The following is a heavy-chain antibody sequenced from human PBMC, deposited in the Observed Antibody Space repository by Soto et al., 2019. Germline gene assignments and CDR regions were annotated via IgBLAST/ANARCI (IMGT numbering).Heavy chain of an antibody. V-gene: IGHV3-9*01. CDR1: GFTFDDYA. CDR3: AKDTSRTGIAAAGIVGYFDS. Sequence: EVQLVESGGGLVQPGRSLRLSCAASGFTFDDYAMHWVRQAPGKGLEWVSGISWNSGSIGYADSVKGRFTISRDNAKNSLYLKMNSLRAEDTALYYCAKDTSRTGIAAAGIVGYFDSWGQGTLFTVSS. CDR2: ISWNSGSI. D-gene: IGHD6-13*01. J-gene: IGHJ4*02.